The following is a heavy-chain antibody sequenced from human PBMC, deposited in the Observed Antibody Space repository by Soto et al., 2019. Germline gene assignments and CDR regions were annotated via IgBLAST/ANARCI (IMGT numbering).Heavy chain of an antibody. CDR3: AKEEGRYYDRSGYFDY. D-gene: IGHD3-22*01. CDR2: ISYDGSNK. V-gene: IGHV3-30*18. J-gene: IGHJ4*02. Sequence: QVQLVESGGGVVQPGRSLRLSCAASGFTFSSYGMHWVRQAPGKGLEWVAVISYDGSNKYYADSVKGRFTISRDNSKNTLYLKMNSLRAEDRVVYYCAKEEGRYYDRSGYFDYWGQGTLVTVSS. CDR1: GFTFSSYG.